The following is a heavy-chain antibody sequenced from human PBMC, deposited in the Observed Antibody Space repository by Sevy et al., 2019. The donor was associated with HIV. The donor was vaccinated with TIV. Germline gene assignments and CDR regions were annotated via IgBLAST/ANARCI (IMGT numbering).Heavy chain of an antibody. D-gene: IGHD3-3*01. V-gene: IGHV3-30-3*01. CDR1: GFTFSSYA. Sequence: GGSLRLSCAASGFTFSSYAMHWVRQAPGKGLEWVAVISYDGSNKYYADSVKGRFTISRDNSKNTLYLQMNSLRAEETAVYYCAREKSRTLGSGYFYGMDVWGQGTTVTVSS. J-gene: IGHJ6*02. CDR3: AREKSRTLGSGYFYGMDV. CDR2: ISYDGSNK.